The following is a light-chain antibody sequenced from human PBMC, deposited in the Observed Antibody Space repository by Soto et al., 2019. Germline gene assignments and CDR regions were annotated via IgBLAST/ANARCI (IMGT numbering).Light chain of an antibody. CDR3: QQYYSSPIT. Sequence: DIVMTQSPESLAVSLGERATINCKSSQSVLYRSNNKKYLAWYQQKPGQPPKLLIYWASTRESGVPDRFSGSGSGTDFTLTISSLQAEDVAVYYCQQYYSSPITFGQGTRLEIK. J-gene: IGKJ5*01. CDR2: WAS. CDR1: QSVLYRSNNKKY. V-gene: IGKV4-1*01.